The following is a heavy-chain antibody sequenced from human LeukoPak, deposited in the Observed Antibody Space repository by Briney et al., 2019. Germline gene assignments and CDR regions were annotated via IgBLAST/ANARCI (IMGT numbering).Heavy chain of an antibody. D-gene: IGHD4-17*01. V-gene: IGHV4-59*11. CDR2: ISYIGST. CDR1: GVSISSHY. J-gene: IGHJ3*01. Sequence: SETLSLTCTVPGVSISSHYWSWLRQPPGKALEWIGYISYIGSTNYNPSLKSRVTISVDTSKNQFSLKLSSVTAADAAVYFCARDPTTVTKGLDVWGQGTMVTVSS. CDR3: ARDPTTVTKGLDV.